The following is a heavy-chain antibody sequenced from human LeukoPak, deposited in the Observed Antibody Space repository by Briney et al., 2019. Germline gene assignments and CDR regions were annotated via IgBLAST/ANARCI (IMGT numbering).Heavy chain of an antibody. CDR2: INPNSGGT. CDR1: GYTFTGYY. D-gene: IGHD1-26*01. J-gene: IGHJ4*02. CDR3: ARGGGSYHVDY. V-gene: IGHV1-2*02. Sequence: ASVKVSCKASGYTFTGYYVHWVRQAPGQGLEWMGWINPNSGGTNYAQQFQGRVTMTRDTSISTIYMELSRLTSDDTAVYYCARGGGSYHVDYWGQGTLVTVSS.